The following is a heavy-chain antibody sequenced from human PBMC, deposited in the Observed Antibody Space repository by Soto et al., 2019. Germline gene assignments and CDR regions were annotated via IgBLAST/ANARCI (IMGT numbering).Heavy chain of an antibody. CDR3: ARLAPRDGDPKAVRAFDI. J-gene: IGHJ3*02. CDR1: GGSITSFF. D-gene: IGHD2-15*01. CDR2: ISSSGST. Sequence: QVQLQESGPGLVKPSETLSLTCTVSGGSITSFFWSWIRQPPGKGLEWIAYISSSGSTKYNPSLKRRVTISLDTPKNHFSLRSILVIAADTAVYYCARLAPRDGDPKAVRAFDIWGQGTMVTVSS. V-gene: IGHV4-59*12.